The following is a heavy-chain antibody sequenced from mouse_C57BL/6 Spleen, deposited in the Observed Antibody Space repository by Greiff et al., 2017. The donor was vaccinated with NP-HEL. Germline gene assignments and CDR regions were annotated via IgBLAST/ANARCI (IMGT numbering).Heavy chain of an antibody. CDR2: INYDGSST. J-gene: IGHJ1*03. CDR3: ARGISLYGYWYFDV. Sequence: EVMLVESEGGLVQPGSSMKLSCTASGFTFSDYYMAWVRQVPEKGLEWVANINYDGSSTYYLDSLKSRFIISRDNAKNILYLQMSSLKSEDTATYYCARGISLYGYWYFDVWGTGTTVTVSS. D-gene: IGHD1-1*02. CDR1: GFTFSDYY. V-gene: IGHV5-16*01.